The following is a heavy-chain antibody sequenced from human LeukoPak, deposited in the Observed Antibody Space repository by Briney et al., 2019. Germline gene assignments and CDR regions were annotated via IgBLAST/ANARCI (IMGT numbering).Heavy chain of an antibody. V-gene: IGHV4-4*07. CDR3: ARSQPSITIFGVGTSFDY. CDR1: GGSISSYY. CDR2: IYTSGST. J-gene: IGHJ4*02. Sequence: PSETLSLTCTVSGGSISSYYWSWIRQPAGKGLEWIGRIYTSGSTNYNPSLKSRVTMSVDTSKNQFSLKLSSVTAADTAVYYCARSQPSITIFGVGTSFDYWGQGTLVTGSS. D-gene: IGHD3-3*01.